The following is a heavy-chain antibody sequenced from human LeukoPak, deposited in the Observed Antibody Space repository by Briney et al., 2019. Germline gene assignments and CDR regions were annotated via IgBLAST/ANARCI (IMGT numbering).Heavy chain of an antibody. Sequence: GGSLRLSCAASGFTFSDYYMSWIRQAPGKGLECVSYISSNGNTTYHADSVKGRFTISRDNAKNSLYLQMSSLRAEDTAVYYCARDGGSSWYFDYWGQGTLVTVSS. D-gene: IGHD6-13*01. J-gene: IGHJ4*02. CDR2: ISSNGNTT. V-gene: IGHV3-11*04. CDR1: GFTFSDYY. CDR3: ARDGGSSWYFDY.